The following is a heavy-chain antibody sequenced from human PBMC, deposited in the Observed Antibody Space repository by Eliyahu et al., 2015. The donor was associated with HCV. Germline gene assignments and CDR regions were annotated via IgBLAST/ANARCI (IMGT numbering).Heavy chain of an antibody. CDR3: ARDYGDYEGAFDI. CDR1: XFPXSXYG. V-gene: IGHV3-30*03. D-gene: IGHD4-17*01. CDR2: ISYDGSNK. J-gene: IGHJ3*02. Sequence: QVQLVESGGGVVQPGRSLRLSCSASXFPXSXYGMHGGRQAPGKGLEWVAVISYDGSNKYYADSVKGRFTISRDNSKNTLYLQMNSLRAEDTAVYYCARDYGDYEGAFDIWGQGTMVTVSS.